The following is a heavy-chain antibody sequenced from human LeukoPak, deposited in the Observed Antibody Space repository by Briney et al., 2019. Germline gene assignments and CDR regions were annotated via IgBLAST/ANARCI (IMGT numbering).Heavy chain of an antibody. V-gene: IGHV3-48*04. CDR2: ISSSSSTI. Sequence: GGSLRLSCAASGFTFSSYSMNWVRQAPGKGLEWVSYISSSSSTIYYADSVKGRFTISRDNAKNSLYLQMNSLRAEDTAVYYCARAHDDYYDSGAFDYWGQGTLVTVSS. J-gene: IGHJ4*02. CDR3: ARAHDDYYDSGAFDY. CDR1: GFTFSSYS. D-gene: IGHD3-22*01.